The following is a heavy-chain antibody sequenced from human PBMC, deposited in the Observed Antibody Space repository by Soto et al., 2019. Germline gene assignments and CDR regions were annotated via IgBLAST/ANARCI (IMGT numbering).Heavy chain of an antibody. CDR1: GFTVSSNY. V-gene: IGHV3-53*01. CDR3: ARGGGSYYREVRTGYYGMDV. Sequence: PGGSLRLSCAASGFTVSSNYMSWVRQAPGKGLEWVSVIYSGGSTYYADSVKGRFTISRDNSKNTLYLQMNSLRAEDTAVYYCARGGGSYYREVRTGYYGMDVWGQGTTVTVSS. J-gene: IGHJ6*02. CDR2: IYSGGST. D-gene: IGHD1-26*01.